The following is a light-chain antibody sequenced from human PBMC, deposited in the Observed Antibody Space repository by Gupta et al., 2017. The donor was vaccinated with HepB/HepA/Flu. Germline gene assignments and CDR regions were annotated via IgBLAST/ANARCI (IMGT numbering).Light chain of an antibody. CDR1: ESVDRNH. Sequence: FLVQSPGTLSLSPVERVTLSCRAAESVDRNHLAWYQQKPGQAPRLIIFGTSNRAPGVPERFSGGGSGTDFTLTINSLEPEDSAMFYCHHYGTSPYTFGRGTKLEI. CDR3: HHYGTSPYT. J-gene: IGKJ2*01. CDR2: GTS. V-gene: IGKV3-20*01.